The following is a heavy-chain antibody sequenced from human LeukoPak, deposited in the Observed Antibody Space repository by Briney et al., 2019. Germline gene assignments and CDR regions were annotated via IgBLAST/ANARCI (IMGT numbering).Heavy chain of an antibody. J-gene: IGHJ4*02. CDR3: TSGADYGDYARYFDY. CDR2: IIPIFGTA. Sequence: SVKVSCKASGGTFSSYAISWVRQAPGQGLEWMGGIIPIFGTANYAQKFQGRVMITADESTSTAYMELSSLRSEDTAVYYCTSGADYGDYARYFDYWGQGTLVTVSS. D-gene: IGHD4-17*01. CDR1: GGTFSSYA. V-gene: IGHV1-69*13.